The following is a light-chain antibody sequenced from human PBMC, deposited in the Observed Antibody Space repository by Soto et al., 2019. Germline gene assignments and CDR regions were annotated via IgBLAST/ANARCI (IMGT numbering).Light chain of an antibody. V-gene: IGKV3-11*01. CDR3: QQRSNWPPDLT. J-gene: IGKJ4*01. CDR1: QSGSRY. Sequence: IVLTQSPGTLSLSLGERATLSCRASQSGSRYLAWYRQKPGQAPRLLIYDASNRATGIPARFSGSGSGTDCTLTISSLEPEDFAVYYCQQRSNWPPDLTFGGGTKVDNK. CDR2: DAS.